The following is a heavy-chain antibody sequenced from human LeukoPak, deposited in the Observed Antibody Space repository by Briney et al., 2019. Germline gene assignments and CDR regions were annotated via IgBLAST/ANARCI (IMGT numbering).Heavy chain of an antibody. CDR3: ARGGTVTTNNWFDP. J-gene: IGHJ5*02. CDR1: GYTFTGYY. D-gene: IGHD4-17*01. CDR2: INPNSGGT. V-gene: IGHV1-2*06. Sequence: ASVKVSCKASGYTFTGYYMHWVRQAPGQGLERMGRINPNSGGTNYAQKFQGRVTMTRDTSISTAYMELSRLRSDDTAVYYCARGGTVTTNNWFDPWGQGTLVTVSS.